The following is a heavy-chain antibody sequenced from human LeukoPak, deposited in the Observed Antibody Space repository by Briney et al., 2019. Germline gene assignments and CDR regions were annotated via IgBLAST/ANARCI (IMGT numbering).Heavy chain of an antibody. Sequence: GASAKVSCKASGYTFTYYYIHWMRQAPGQGLEWMGWINPDSDVTSYAQKFQGRVTMTRDTSISTVYVELSRLRSDDTAVYYCARSDSYTWFDPWGQGTLVTVSS. CDR3: ARSDSYTWFDP. D-gene: IGHD2-15*01. J-gene: IGHJ5*02. V-gene: IGHV1-2*02. CDR1: GYTFTYYY. CDR2: INPDSDVT.